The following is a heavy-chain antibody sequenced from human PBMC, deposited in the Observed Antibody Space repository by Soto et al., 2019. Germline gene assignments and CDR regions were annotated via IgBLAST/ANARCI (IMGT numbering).Heavy chain of an antibody. Sequence: NPSETLSLTCAVYGGSFSGYYWSWIRQPPGKGLEWIGEINHSGSTNYNPSLKSRVTISVDTSKNQFSLKLSSVTAADTAVYYCASTPHVEPDIVVVPAAEYFQHWGQGTLVTVSS. CDR2: INHSGST. D-gene: IGHD2-2*01. CDR1: GGSFSGYY. CDR3: ASTPHVEPDIVVVPAAEYFQH. J-gene: IGHJ1*01. V-gene: IGHV4-34*01.